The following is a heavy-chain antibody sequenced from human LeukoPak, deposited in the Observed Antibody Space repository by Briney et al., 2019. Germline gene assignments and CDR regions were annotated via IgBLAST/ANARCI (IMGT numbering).Heavy chain of an antibody. CDR3: ARSYCSSTSCYLYYYYMDV. CDR2: ISYDGSKK. CDR1: GFTFSDYA. V-gene: IGHV3-30-3*01. D-gene: IGHD2-2*01. Sequence: GRSLRLSCAASGFTFSDYAMHWVRQTPGKGLEWVAVISYDGSKKYYADSVKGRFTISRDKSKNTLDLQLNSLRVEDTAVYYCARSYCSSTSCYLYYYYMDVWGKGTTVTVSS. J-gene: IGHJ6*03.